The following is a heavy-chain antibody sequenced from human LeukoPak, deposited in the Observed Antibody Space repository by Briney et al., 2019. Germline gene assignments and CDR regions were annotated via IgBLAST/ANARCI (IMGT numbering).Heavy chain of an antibody. Sequence: GSLRLSCAASGFTFSSYWMHWVRQAPGKGLLWVSRINTDGSSTTYADSVKGRFTISRDNAKNTLYLQMNSLRAEDTAVYYCARGGVYSTSAVDYWGQGTLVTVSS. CDR1: GFTFSSYW. J-gene: IGHJ4*02. D-gene: IGHD6-6*01. V-gene: IGHV3-74*01. CDR3: ARGGVYSTSAVDY. CDR2: INTDGSST.